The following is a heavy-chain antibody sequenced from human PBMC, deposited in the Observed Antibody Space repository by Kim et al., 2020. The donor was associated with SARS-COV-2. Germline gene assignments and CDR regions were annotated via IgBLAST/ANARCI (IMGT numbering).Heavy chain of an antibody. J-gene: IGHJ3*02. CDR3: ARASLSWGSRAFDI. D-gene: IGHD7-27*01. CDR1: GLTFSSYA. V-gene: IGHV3-64*01. Sequence: GGSLRLSCAASGLTFSSYAMHWVRQAPGKGLEYVSAINNNGGYTYYANSVKGRFTISRDNSRNTLYLQMGSLRAEDMALYYCARASLSWGSRAFDIWGQGTMVTVSS. CDR2: INNNGGYT.